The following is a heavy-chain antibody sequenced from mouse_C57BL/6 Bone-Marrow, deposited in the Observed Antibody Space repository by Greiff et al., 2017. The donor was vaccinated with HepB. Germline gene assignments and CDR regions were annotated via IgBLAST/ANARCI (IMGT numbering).Heavy chain of an antibody. D-gene: IGHD1-1*01. CDR3: ASPHYYGSSYVADDAMDY. V-gene: IGHV1-76*01. Sequence: VQLQESGAELVRPGASVKLSCKASGYTFTDYYINWVKQRPGQGLEWIARIYPGSGHTYYNEKFQGKATLTAEKSSSTAYMQLSSLTSEDSAVYFCASPHYYGSSYVADDAMDYWGQGTSVTVSS. J-gene: IGHJ4*01. CDR2: IYPGSGHT. CDR1: GYTFTDYY.